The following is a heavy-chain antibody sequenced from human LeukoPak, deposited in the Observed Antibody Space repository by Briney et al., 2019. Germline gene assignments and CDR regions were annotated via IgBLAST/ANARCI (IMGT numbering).Heavy chain of an antibody. CDR1: GFTFSSYG. CDR3: ARDGAPYYDILTGYFDY. CDR2: ISGSGGSA. V-gene: IGHV3-23*01. Sequence: GGTLRLSCAASGFTFSSYGMSWVRQAPGKGLEWVSAISGSGGSAYYADSVKGRFTISRDNAKNSLYLQMNSLRAEDTAVYYCARDGAPYYDILTGYFDYWGQGTLVTVSS. J-gene: IGHJ4*02. D-gene: IGHD3-9*01.